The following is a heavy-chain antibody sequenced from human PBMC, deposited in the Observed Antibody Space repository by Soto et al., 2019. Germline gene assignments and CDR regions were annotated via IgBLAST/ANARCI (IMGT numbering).Heavy chain of an antibody. CDR1: GGSISSYY. Sequence: SETLSLTCTVSGGSISSYYWSWIRQPPGKGLEWIGYIYYSGSTNYNPSLKSRVTISVDTSKNQFSLKLSSVTAADTAVYYCARLGLDYGDYIHGYWGQGTPVTVSS. CDR3: ARLGLDYGDYIHGY. V-gene: IGHV4-59*08. J-gene: IGHJ4*02. D-gene: IGHD4-17*01. CDR2: IYYSGST.